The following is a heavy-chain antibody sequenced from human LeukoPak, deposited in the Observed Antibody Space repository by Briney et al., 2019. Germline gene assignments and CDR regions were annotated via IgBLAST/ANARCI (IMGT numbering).Heavy chain of an antibody. V-gene: IGHV3-74*01. D-gene: IGHD3-16*01. CDR3: TRRLDD. J-gene: IGHJ4*02. Sequence: GGSLRLSCPVSGITFSGYWVHWVRQAPGKGLVWVSRIRSDWTTTTYADFVKGRFTISRDNAQNSLYLQMNGLRVEDTAVYYCTRRLDDWGQGTLVTVSS. CDR2: IRSDWTTT. CDR1: GITFSGYW.